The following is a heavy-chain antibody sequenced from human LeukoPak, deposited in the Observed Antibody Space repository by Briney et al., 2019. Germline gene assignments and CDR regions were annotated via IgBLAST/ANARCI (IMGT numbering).Heavy chain of an antibody. J-gene: IGHJ4*02. V-gene: IGHV4-39*01. CDR1: GGSISSSSYY. Sequence: SETLSLTCTVSGGSISSSSYYWGWIRQPPGKGLEWIGSIYYSGRTYYNPSLKSRVTISVDTSKNQFSLKLSSVTAADTAVYYCASPYYYDSSGYYLHWGQGTLVTVSS. CDR3: ASPYYYDSSGYYLH. CDR2: IYYSGRT. D-gene: IGHD3-22*01.